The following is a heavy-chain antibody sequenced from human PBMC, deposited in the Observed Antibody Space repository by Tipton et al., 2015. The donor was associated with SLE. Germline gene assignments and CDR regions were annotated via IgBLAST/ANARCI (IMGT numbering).Heavy chain of an antibody. J-gene: IGHJ6*02. CDR1: GYPLTSYG. CDR3: ARFVWSYYYGMDV. D-gene: IGHD3-16*01. CDR2: IDAHNGNT. Sequence: QLVQSGVEVKKPGASVRVSCKASGYPLTSYGISWVRQAPGRGLDWMGWIDAHNGNTNYAQSLQGRLSMTRDTSTSTAYMELRSLRSDDTAVYYCARFVWSYYYGMDVWGQGTTVTVSS. V-gene: IGHV1-18*01.